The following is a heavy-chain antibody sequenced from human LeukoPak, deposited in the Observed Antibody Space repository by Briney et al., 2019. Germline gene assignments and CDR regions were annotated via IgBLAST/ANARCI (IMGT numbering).Heavy chain of an antibody. CDR3: ARWGISAAHDAFDL. CDR2: IWSHGNQK. J-gene: IGHJ3*01. CDR1: GFTFSFYG. V-gene: IGHV3-33*01. D-gene: IGHD6-13*01. Sequence: GSLRLSCAASGFTFSFYGMHWVRQAPAKGLEWVAIIWSHGNQKYYADSVEGRFTVSRDNSKNTLFLQMDSLRDEDTAVYYCARWGISAAHDAFDLWGQGTMVIVSS.